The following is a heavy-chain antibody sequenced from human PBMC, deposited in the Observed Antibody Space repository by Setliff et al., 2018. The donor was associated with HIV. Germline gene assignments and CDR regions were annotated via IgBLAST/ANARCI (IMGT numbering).Heavy chain of an antibody. CDR1: GYSISSGYY. J-gene: IGHJ6*02. CDR3: ARVGGRGGSSWYLGTKMGRKYGMDV. Sequence: SETLSLTCTVSGYSISSGYYWGWIRQPPGKGLEWIGTMFRTGTSYYNPSLKSRVTMSIDTSQNQFSLKLTSVTATDTAVYYCARVGGRGGSSWYLGTKMGRKYGMDVWGQGTTVTVSS. D-gene: IGHD6-13*01. V-gene: IGHV4-38-2*02. CDR2: MFRTGTS.